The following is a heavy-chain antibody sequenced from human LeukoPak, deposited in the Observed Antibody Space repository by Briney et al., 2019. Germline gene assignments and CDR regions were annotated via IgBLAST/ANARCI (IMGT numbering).Heavy chain of an antibody. J-gene: IGHJ6*03. CDR1: GYTLTELS. CDR2: FDPEDGET. CDR3: GTWIPPNSPYYMDV. D-gene: IGHD5-12*01. V-gene: IGHV1-24*01. Sequence: ASVKVSCKVSGYTLTELSMHWVRQAPGKGLEWMGGFDPEDGETIYAQKFQGRVTMTEDTSTDTAYMELSSLSSEDTAVYYCGTWIPPNSPYYMDVWGKGTTVTVSS.